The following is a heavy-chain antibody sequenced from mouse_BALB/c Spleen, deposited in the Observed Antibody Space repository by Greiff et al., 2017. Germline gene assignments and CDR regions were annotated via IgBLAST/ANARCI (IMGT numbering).Heavy chain of an antibody. CDR3: AREYRYAWFAY. CDR1: GFSLTGYG. J-gene: IGHJ3*01. CDR2: IWAGGST. D-gene: IGHD2-14*01. Sequence: VHLVESGPGLVAPSQSLSITCTASGFSLTGYGVHWVRQPPGKGLEWLGVIWAGGSTNYNSALMSRLSISKDNSKSQVFLKMNSLQTDDTAMYYCAREYRYAWFAYWGQGTLVTVSA. V-gene: IGHV2-9*02.